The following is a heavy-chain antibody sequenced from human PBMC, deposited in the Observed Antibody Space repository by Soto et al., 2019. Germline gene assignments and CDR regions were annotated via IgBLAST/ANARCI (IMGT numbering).Heavy chain of an antibody. V-gene: IGHV3-23*01. CDR2: ISGSGGST. J-gene: IGHJ4*02. Sequence: GGSLRLSCAASGFTFSSYAMSWVRQAPGKGLEWVSAISGSGGSTYYADSMKGRFTISRDNSKNTLYLQMNSLRAEDTAVYYCAKDLSDSEWSFDYWGQGTLVTVSS. CDR1: GFTFSSYA. D-gene: IGHD3-3*01. CDR3: AKDLSDSEWSFDY.